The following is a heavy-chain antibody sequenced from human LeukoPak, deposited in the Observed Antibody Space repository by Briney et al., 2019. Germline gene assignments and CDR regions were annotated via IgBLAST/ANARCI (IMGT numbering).Heavy chain of an antibody. Sequence: ASVKVSCKASGYTFTSYGISWVRQAPGQGLEWMGWISAYNGNTNYAQKFQERVTITRDMSTSTAYMELSSLRSEDTAVYYCAVSDYWGQGTLVTVSS. CDR3: AVSDY. CDR1: GYTFTSYG. V-gene: IGHV1-18*04. CDR2: ISAYNGNT. J-gene: IGHJ4*02.